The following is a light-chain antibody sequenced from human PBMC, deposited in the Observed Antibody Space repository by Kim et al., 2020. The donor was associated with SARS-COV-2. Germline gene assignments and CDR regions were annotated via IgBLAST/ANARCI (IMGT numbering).Light chain of an antibody. CDR3: QKYNSAPLT. J-gene: IGKJ4*01. CDR1: QGISNY. CDR2: AAS. V-gene: IGKV1-27*01. Sequence: DIQMTQSPSSLSASVGDRITITCRASQGISNYLAWYQQRPGKVPKLLIYAASTLQSGAPSRFSGSGSGTDFTLTISSLQPEDVATYYCQKYNSAPLTFGGRNTVDI.